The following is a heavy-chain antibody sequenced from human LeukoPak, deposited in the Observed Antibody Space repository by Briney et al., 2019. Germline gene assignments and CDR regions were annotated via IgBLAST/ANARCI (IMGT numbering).Heavy chain of an antibody. J-gene: IGHJ4*02. V-gene: IGHV4-59*01. CDR3: AGNMGGYTYSFGY. D-gene: IGHD5-18*01. CDR1: GGSISSYY. CDR2: IYYSGST. Sequence: KPSETLSLTCTVSGGSISSYYWSWIRQPPGKGLEWIGYIYYSGSTNNNPSLKSRVTISVDTSKNQFSLKLSSVTAADTAVYYCAGNMGGYTYSFGYWGLGTLVTVSS.